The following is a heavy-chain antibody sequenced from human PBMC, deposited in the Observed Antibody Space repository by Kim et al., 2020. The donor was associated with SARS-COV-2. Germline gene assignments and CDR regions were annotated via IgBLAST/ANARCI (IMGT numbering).Heavy chain of an antibody. CDR3: ARGHAEMATISPLFVDY. CDR2: IYYSGST. D-gene: IGHD5-12*01. Sequence: SETLSLTCTVSGGSISSSSYYWGWIRQPPGKGLEWIGSIYYSGSTYYNPSLKSRVTISVDTSKNQFSLKLSSVTAADTAAYYCARGHAEMATISPLFVDYWGQGTLVTVSS. J-gene: IGHJ4*02. V-gene: IGHV4-39*01. CDR1: GGSISSSSYY.